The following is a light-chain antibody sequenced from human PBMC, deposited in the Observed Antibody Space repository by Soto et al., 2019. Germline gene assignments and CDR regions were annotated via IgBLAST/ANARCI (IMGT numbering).Light chain of an antibody. CDR1: SSDVGGYNY. Sequence: QSVLTQPPSASGSPGQSVTISCTGTSSDVGGYNYVSWYRQHPGKAPKLMIYEVSKRPSGVPDRISGSKSGNTASLTVSGLQAEDEADYYCSSYAGSNNVVFGGGTKLTVL. J-gene: IGLJ2*01. CDR2: EVS. CDR3: SSYAGSNNVV. V-gene: IGLV2-8*01.